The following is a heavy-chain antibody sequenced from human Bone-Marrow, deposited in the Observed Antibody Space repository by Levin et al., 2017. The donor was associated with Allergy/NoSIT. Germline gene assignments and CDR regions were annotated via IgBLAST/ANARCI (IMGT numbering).Heavy chain of an antibody. CDR1: GYTFTSYG. D-gene: IGHD6-19*01. V-gene: IGHV1-18*01. CDR2: ISAYNGNT. J-gene: IGHJ6*02. CDR3: ARGGYSSGWYWDYYYGMDV. Sequence: GESLKISCKASGYTFTSYGISWVRQAPGQGLEWMGWISAYNGNTNYAQKLQGRVTMTTDTSTSTAYMELRSLRSDDTAVYYCARGGYSSGWYWDYYYGMDVWGQGTTVTVSS.